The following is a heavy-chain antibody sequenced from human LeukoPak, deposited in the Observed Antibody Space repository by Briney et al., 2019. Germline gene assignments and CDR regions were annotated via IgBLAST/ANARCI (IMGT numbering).Heavy chain of an antibody. CDR2: TYYRSKWFN. CDR3: AREYLGGYLIY. CDR1: GESVSSNNAA. V-gene: IGHV6-1*01. D-gene: IGHD3-16*02. J-gene: IGHJ4*02. Sequence: SQTLSLTCAISGESVSSNNAAWTWIRQSPSRGLEWLGRTYYRSKWFNDYAVSVKSRITINPDTSKNQFFLQLNSVTPEDTAEYYCAREYLGGYLIYWGQGTLVTVSS.